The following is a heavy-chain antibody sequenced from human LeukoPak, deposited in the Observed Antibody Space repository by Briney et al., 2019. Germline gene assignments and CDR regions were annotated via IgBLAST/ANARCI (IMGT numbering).Heavy chain of an antibody. V-gene: IGHV3-48*04. J-gene: IGHJ4*02. D-gene: IGHD1-26*01. CDR3: ARDPRGSYFRYFDY. Sequence: GGSLRLSCAASGFTFSSYSMNWIRQAPGKGLEWVSYISSSGSTIYYADSVKGRFTISRDNAKNSLYLQMNSLRAEDTAVYYCARDPRGSYFRYFDYWGQGTLVTVSS. CDR2: ISSSGSTI. CDR1: GFTFSSYS.